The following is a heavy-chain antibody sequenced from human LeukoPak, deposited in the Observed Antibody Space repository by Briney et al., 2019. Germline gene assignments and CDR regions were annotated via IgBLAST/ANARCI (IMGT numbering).Heavy chain of an antibody. CDR1: GFTFSSYA. V-gene: IGHV3-30*04. J-gene: IGHJ4*02. D-gene: IGHD1-26*01. CDR2: ISYDGSNK. Sequence: GGSLTLSCAASGFTFSSYAMHWVRQAPGKGLEWVAVISYDGSNKYYADSVKGRFTISRDNSKNTLYLQMNSLRAEDTAVYYCARGSGRSDYWGQGTLVTVSS. CDR3: ARGSGRSDY.